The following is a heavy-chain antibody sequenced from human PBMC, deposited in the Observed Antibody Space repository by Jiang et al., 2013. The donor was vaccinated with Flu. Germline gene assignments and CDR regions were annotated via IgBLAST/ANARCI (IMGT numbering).Heavy chain of an antibody. CDR2: VYPGDSET. V-gene: IGHV5-51*01. J-gene: IGHJ4*02. D-gene: IGHD1-1*01. CDR1: GYNFGNYW. Sequence: QLVESGVEVKKPGESLKISCQTSGYNFGNYWIGWVRQMPGKGLEWMGIVYPGDSETKYSPSFRGQVTISADNSINTAHVQWNRLKASDSAMYYCVRGAKRQLWPDPDYWGQGTLVTVSS. CDR3: VRGAKRQLWPDPDY.